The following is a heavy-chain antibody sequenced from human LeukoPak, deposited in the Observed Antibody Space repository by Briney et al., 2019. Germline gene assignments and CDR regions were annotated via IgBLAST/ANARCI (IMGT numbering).Heavy chain of an antibody. CDR2: VKYDGSTT. CDR1: GFTFSAYW. V-gene: IGHV3-74*01. D-gene: IGHD3-9*01. CDR3: ARDLDWLLFDY. J-gene: IGHJ4*02. Sequence: GGSLRLSCAASGFTFSAYWMHWVRQAPGKGLVWASRVKYDGSTTTYADSVKGRLTISRDNAKNVLYLQMNSLRVEDTAVYYCARDLDWLLFDYWGQGTLVTVSS.